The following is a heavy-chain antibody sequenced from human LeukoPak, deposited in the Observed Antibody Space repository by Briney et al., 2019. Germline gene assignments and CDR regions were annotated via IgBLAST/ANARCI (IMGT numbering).Heavy chain of an antibody. V-gene: IGHV4-59*01. D-gene: IGHD2-21*01. CDR1: GRSISSYY. J-gene: IGHJ6*02. CDR2: IYYSGST. Sequence: SENLSLNGTGSGRSISSYYWSWIRQRPGKGLEWIGYIYYSGSTNYNPSLKSRVTISVDTSKNQFSLKLSSVTAADTAVYYCARGTTHTELWAYYYYGMDVWGQGTTVTVSS. CDR3: ARGTTHTELWAYYYYGMDV.